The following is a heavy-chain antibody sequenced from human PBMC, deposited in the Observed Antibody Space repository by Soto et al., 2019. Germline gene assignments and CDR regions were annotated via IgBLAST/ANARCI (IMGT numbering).Heavy chain of an antibody. D-gene: IGHD2-15*01. Sequence: PGGSLRLSCAASGFTVSSNYMSWVRQAPGKGLEWVSVIYSGGSTYYADSVKGRFTISRHNSKNTLYLQMNSLRAEDTAVYYCARTQVARVVEYYYYGMDVWGQGTTVTVSS. CDR3: ARTQVARVVEYYYYGMDV. J-gene: IGHJ6*02. V-gene: IGHV3-53*04. CDR1: GFTVSSNY. CDR2: IYSGGST.